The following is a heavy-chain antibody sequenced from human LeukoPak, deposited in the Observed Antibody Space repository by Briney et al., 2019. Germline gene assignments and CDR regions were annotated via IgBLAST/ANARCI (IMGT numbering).Heavy chain of an antibody. CDR1: GFTFSRSW. V-gene: IGHV3-7*01. CDR2: IKEDGNEK. J-gene: IGHJ4*02. CDR3: ATLSDDY. Sequence: GRSLRLSCAASGFTFSRSWMTWVRQAPGKGLEWVANIKEDGNEKNYGDSVKGRFTISRDNAENLLYLQMSSLRAEDTAVYYCATLSDDYWGQGTLVTVSS.